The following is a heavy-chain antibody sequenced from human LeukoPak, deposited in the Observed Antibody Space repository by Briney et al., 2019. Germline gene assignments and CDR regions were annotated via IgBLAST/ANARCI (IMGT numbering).Heavy chain of an antibody. D-gene: IGHD3-10*01. CDR3: ARAPRLLWFGYYFDY. CDR1: GGSISSGDYY. J-gene: IGHJ4*02. Sequence: SSQTLSLTCTVSGGSISSGDYYWSWLRQPPGKGLEWIGYIYYSGSTYYNPSLKSRVTISVDRSKNQFSLKLSSVTAADTAVYYCARAPRLLWFGYYFDYWGQGTLVTVSS. V-gene: IGHV4-30-4*01. CDR2: IYYSGST.